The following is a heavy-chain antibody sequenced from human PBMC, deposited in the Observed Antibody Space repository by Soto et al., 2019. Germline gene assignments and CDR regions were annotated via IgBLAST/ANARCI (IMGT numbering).Heavy chain of an antibody. CDR3: ARIPNYYDFWTGPVIDY. V-gene: IGHV4-61*01. D-gene: IGHD3-3*01. J-gene: IGHJ4*02. CDR1: GGPLSGGSYL. Sequence: QVQLQESGPGLVKPSETLSLTCSVSGGPLSGGSYLWSWIRQPPGKGLEWIGYIYYTGSTNYTPSLKSRVIMSLDTSKNQFSLRLRSVTAADTAVYFCARIPNYYDFWTGPVIDYWGQGTLVTVSS. CDR2: IYYTGST.